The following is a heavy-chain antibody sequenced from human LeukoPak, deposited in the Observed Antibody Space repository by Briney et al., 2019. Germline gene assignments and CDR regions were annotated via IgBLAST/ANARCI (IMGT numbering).Heavy chain of an antibody. V-gene: IGHV3-30*04. CDR1: GFTFGDYA. J-gene: IGHJ3*02. Sequence: GGSLRLSCTASGFTFGDYAMSWVRQAPGKGLEWVAVISYDGSNKYYADSVKGRFTISRDNSKNTLYLQMNSLRAEDTAVYYCARDVRRWLQLNAFDIWGQGTMVTVSS. CDR3: ARDVRRWLQLNAFDI. CDR2: ISYDGSNK. D-gene: IGHD5-24*01.